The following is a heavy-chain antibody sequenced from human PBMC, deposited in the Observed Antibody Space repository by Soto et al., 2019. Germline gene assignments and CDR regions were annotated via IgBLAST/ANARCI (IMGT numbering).Heavy chain of an antibody. CDR3: ASGKSGFVSILDY. CDR2: ISSGGGTT. Sequence: HPGGSLRLSCAVSGFTFSSYEMNWVRQAPGKGLEWVSYISSGGGTTYYADSVKGRLTVSRDNAKNSLYLQMKNLKVEDTAVYYGASGKSGFVSILDYWGQGTLVTVSS. D-gene: IGHD5-12*01. V-gene: IGHV3-48*03. J-gene: IGHJ4*02. CDR1: GFTFSSYE.